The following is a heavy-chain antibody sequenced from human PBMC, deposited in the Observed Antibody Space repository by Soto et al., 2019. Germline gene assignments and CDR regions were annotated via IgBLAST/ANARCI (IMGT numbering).Heavy chain of an antibody. J-gene: IGHJ3*02. CDR1: GGSMSIYY. Sequence: PSETLSLTCTVSGGSMSIYYWSWIRQFPGKGLEWIGHIYYSGITNQNPSLKSRVTTSIDMSKNQFSLKLSSVTAADTAVYYCARVWGGAFDIWGQGTMVTVSS. V-gene: IGHV4-59*01. CDR2: IYYSGIT. D-gene: IGHD3-10*01. CDR3: ARVWGGAFDI.